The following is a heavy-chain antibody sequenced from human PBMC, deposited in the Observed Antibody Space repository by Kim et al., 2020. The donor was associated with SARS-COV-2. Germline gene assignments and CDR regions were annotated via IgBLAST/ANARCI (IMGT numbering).Heavy chain of an antibody. CDR3: ARHRGTDAYYYYGMDF. V-gene: IGHV4-39*01. D-gene: IGHD3-10*01. CDR1: GGSISSSSYY. CDR2: IYYSGST. J-gene: IGHJ6*02. Sequence: SETLSLTCTVSGGSISSSSYYWGWIRQPPGKGLEWIGSIYYSGSTYYNPSLKSRVTISVDTSKNQFSLKLSSVTAADTAVYYCARHRGTDAYYYYGMDFWGQGTTVTVSS.